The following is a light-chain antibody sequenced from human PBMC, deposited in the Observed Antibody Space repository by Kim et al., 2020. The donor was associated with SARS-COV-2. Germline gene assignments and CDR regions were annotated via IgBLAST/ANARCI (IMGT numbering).Light chain of an antibody. V-gene: IGLV3-19*01. CDR2: GKT. J-gene: IGLJ2*01. CDR3: NSRDSSGNHVV. Sequence: LGQTVRITCQGDSLRSYYASWYQQKPGQAPVLVIYGKTNRPSGIPDRLSGSSSGNTASLTITGAQAEDEADYYCNSRDSSGNHVVFGGGTQLTVL. CDR1: SLRSYY.